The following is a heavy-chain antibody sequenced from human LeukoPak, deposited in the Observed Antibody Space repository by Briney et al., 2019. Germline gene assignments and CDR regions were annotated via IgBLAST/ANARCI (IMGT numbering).Heavy chain of an antibody. D-gene: IGHD5-18*01. CDR1: GFTFSSYA. Sequence: PGGSLRLSCAASGFTFSSYAMSWVRQAPGKGLEWVSAISGSGGSTYYADSVKGRFTISRDNSKNTLYLQMNSLRAEDTALYYCAKDGRGGYSYGSYFDSWGQGILVTVSS. CDR2: ISGSGGST. CDR3: AKDGRGGYSYGSYFDS. J-gene: IGHJ4*02. V-gene: IGHV3-23*01.